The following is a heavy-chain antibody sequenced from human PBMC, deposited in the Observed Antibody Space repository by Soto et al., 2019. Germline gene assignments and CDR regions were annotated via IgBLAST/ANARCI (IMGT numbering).Heavy chain of an antibody. D-gene: IGHD6-13*01. V-gene: IGHV3-23*01. J-gene: IGHJ6*02. CDR3: AKAGSSSWYVGYYSYGMDV. CDR2: ISGSGGST. CDR1: GFTFSSYA. Sequence: GGSLRLSCAASGFTFSSYAMSWVRQAPGKGLEWVSAISGSGGSTYYADSVKGRFTISRDNSKNTLYLQMNSLRAEDTAVYYCAKAGSSSWYVGYYSYGMDVWGQGTTVTVSS.